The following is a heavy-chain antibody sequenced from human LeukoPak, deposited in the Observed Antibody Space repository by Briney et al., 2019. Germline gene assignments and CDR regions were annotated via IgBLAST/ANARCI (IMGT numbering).Heavy chain of an antibody. CDR2: ISSSSSYI. V-gene: IGHV3-21*04. Sequence: GGSLRLSCAASGFTFSSYSMNWVRQAPGKGLEWVSSISSSSSYIYYADSVKGRFTISRDNAKNSLYLQMNSLRAEDTAVYYCASGPYPAAGTDHQFDYWGQGTLVTVSS. J-gene: IGHJ4*02. CDR1: GFTFSSYS. D-gene: IGHD6-13*01. CDR3: ASGPYPAAGTDHQFDY.